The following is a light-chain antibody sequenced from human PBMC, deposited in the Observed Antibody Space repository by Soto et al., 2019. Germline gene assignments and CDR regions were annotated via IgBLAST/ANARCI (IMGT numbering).Light chain of an antibody. Sequence: EIVLTQSPGTLSLSPGERATLSCRASRSVTTNYLAWYQQKPGQAPRLLIYDASNRATGIPARFSGSGSGTDFTLTISSLEPEDFAVYYCQQRSNWPPITFGQGTRLETK. CDR1: RSVTTN. CDR2: DAS. J-gene: IGKJ5*01. V-gene: IGKV3-11*01. CDR3: QQRSNWPPIT.